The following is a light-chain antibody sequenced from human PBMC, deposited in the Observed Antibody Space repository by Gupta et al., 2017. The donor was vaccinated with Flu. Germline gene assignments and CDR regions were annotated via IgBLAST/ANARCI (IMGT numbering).Light chain of an antibody. J-gene: IGKJ1*01. Sequence: EIAMTQSPATLSVSPGERATLSCRASQSVSSNLAWYQQKPGQAPRLLIYGASTRATGIPARFSGSGSGTEFTLTISSLQSEDFAVYYCQQDTNWPRTFGQGTKVEIK. V-gene: IGKV3-15*01. CDR1: QSVSSN. CDR2: GAS. CDR3: QQDTNWPRT.